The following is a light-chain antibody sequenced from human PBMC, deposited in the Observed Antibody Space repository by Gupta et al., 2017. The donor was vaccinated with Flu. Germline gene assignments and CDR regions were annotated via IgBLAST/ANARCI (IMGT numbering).Light chain of an antibody. V-gene: IGLV3-1*01. J-gene: IGLJ2*01. Sequence: GQPASFTCTGENMEGNDAGWYQQKPGQSPGLLIYHNSKGPSGIPDRFSGSNSGNKASLTLSGVQAVDEAEYYCPAWDRRAVGWVFGGGTKLTVL. CDR2: HNS. CDR1: NMEGND. CDR3: PAWDRRAVGWV.